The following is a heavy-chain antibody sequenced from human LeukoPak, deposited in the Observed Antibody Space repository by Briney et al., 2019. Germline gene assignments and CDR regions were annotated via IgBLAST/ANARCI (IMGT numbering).Heavy chain of an antibody. J-gene: IGHJ6*02. D-gene: IGHD3-22*01. V-gene: IGHV3-74*01. CDR2: INRDGSST. CDR3: ARDYYDSSGYLSGMDV. CDR1: GLTFSMYW. Sequence: GGSLRLSCAASGLTFSMYWMHWVRQAPGKGLVWVSRINRDGSSTSYADSVKGRFTISRDNAKNTLFLHMNSLRAEDTAVYYCARDYYDSSGYLSGMDVWGQGTTVTVSS.